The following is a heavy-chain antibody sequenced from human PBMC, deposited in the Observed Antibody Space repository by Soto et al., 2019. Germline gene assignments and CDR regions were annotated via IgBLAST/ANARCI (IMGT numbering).Heavy chain of an antibody. Sequence: SETLSLTCTVSGGSISSDYWSWIRQPPGKGLEWIGYIYYSGSTNYNPSLKSRVTISVDTSKNQFSLKLSSVTAADTAVYYCASLYIVVVPAAMPVTYFDDWGRETLATVPS. CDR2: IYYSGST. CDR1: GGSISSDY. J-gene: IGHJ4*02. D-gene: IGHD2-2*01. V-gene: IGHV4-59*01. CDR3: ASLYIVVVPAAMPVTYFDD.